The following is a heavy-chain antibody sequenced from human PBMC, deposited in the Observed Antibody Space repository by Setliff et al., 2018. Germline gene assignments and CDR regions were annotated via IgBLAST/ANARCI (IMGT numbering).Heavy chain of an antibody. D-gene: IGHD1-26*01. CDR3: ARDGGEL. V-gene: IGHV3-74*01. J-gene: IGHJ4*02. Sequence: GGSLRLSCAASGFTFSSYWMHWVRQAPGKGLVWVSRINTNGDSTTNADSVKGRFTISRDNAKNSLYLQMNSLRAEDTAVYYCARDGGELWGQGTLVTVSS. CDR1: GFTFSSYW. CDR2: INTNGDST.